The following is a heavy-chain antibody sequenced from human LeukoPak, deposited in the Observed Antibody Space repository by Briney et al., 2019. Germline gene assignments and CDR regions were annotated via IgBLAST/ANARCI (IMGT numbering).Heavy chain of an antibody. D-gene: IGHD5-18*01. Sequence: GVSQRLSCAACVFTLRRHWMIWVRQAPGKALEWVANIKQDGSEKYYVDSVKRRFTISRDNAKNSLYLQMSSLRAEDTSVYYCARETWIQLWLRYFDYWGQGTLVTVSS. CDR2: IKQDGSEK. CDR3: ARETWIQLWLRYFDY. J-gene: IGHJ4*02. V-gene: IGHV3-7*01. CDR1: VFTLRRHW.